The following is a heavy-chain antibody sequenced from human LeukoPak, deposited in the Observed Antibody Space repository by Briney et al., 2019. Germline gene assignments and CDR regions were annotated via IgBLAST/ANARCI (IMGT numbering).Heavy chain of an antibody. CDR1: GFTFSSYA. CDR3: VREGYYHSGSLPTFYFDY. V-gene: IGHV3-30-3*01. D-gene: IGHD3-10*01. Sequence: GGSLRLSCAASGFTFSSYAMHWVRQAPGKGLEWVAVISYDGSNKYHADSVKGRFTIPRDSSSKTVYLQMNSLRTEDTAVYYCVREGYYHSGSLPTFYFDYWGQGTLVTVSS. J-gene: IGHJ4*02. CDR2: ISYDGSNK.